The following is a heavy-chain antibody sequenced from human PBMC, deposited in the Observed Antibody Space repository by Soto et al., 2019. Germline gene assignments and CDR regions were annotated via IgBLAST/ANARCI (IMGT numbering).Heavy chain of an antibody. V-gene: IGHV1-3*01. CDR3: ARDTVYGSFDV. J-gene: IGHJ5*02. CDR1: GYTFSSYA. D-gene: IGHD1-1*01. CDR2: INAGYGNT. Sequence: AAVKVSCKASGYTFSSYAMHWVRQAPGQRLEWMGWINAGYGNTKSSQKFQDRVTISRDTSASTAYTELTSLRSEDTAVYYCARDTVYGSFDVWGQLTLFTASS.